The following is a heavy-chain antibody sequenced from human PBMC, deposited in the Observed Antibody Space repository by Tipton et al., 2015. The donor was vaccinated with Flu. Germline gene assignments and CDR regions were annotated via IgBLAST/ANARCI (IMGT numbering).Heavy chain of an antibody. CDR2: ISSSGSTI. CDR3: ARDLPPSARYLPPGVDI. Sequence: GSLRLSCAASGFTFSSYEMNWVRQAPGKGLEWGSYISSSGSTIYYADSVKARFTISRDNAKNSLYLQMNSLRAEDTAVYYCARDLPPSARYLPPGVDIWGQGTMVTNSS. V-gene: IGHV3-48*03. D-gene: IGHD3-9*01. CDR1: GFTFSSYE. J-gene: IGHJ3*02.